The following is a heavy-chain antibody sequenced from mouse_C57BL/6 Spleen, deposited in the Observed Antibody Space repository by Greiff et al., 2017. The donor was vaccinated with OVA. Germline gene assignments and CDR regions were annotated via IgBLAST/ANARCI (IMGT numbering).Heavy chain of an antibody. D-gene: IGHD2-4*01. CDR1: GFTFSDYG. Sequence: EVQVVESGGGLVKPGASLKLSCAASGFTFSDYGMHWVRQAPEQGLEWVAYISSGSSTIDYADTVKGRVTISRDNAKNTVFLQLTSLRSEDTAMYYCARETMIKNYYAMDYWGQGTSVTVSS. J-gene: IGHJ4*01. CDR3: ARETMIKNYYAMDY. CDR2: ISSGSSTI. V-gene: IGHV5-17*01.